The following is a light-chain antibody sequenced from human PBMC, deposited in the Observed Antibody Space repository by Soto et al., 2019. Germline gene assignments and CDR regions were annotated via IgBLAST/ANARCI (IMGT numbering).Light chain of an antibody. J-gene: IGLJ1*01. CDR1: SSNIGSNT. V-gene: IGLV1-44*01. Sequence: QSVLTQPPSASGTPGQRVTISCSGSSSNIGSNTVNWYQQLTGTAPKVLIYSNNQRPSGVPDRFSGSKSGTSASLAISGLQSEDEADYYCGVWDDSLNGYVFGTGTKVTVL. CDR2: SNN. CDR3: GVWDDSLNGYV.